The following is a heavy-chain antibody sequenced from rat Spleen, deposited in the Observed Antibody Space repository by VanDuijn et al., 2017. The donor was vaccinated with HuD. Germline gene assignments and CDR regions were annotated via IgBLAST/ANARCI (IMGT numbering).Heavy chain of an antibody. Sequence: EVQLVESGGGLVQPGRSMKLSCAASGFTFSDYYMAWVRQAPKKGLEWVATISYDDSNTNYRDSVKGRFSISRDNAKSTLYLQMDSVRSEDTATYYCARLRWDVMDAWGQGASVTVSS. CDR3: ARLRWDVMDA. CDR2: ISYDDSNT. CDR1: GFTFSDYY. J-gene: IGHJ4*01. D-gene: IGHD1-5*01. V-gene: IGHV5-7*01.